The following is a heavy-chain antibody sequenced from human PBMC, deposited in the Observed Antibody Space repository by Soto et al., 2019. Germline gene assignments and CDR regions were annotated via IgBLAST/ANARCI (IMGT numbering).Heavy chain of an antibody. Sequence: SETLSLTCTVSGGSISDDTYYWGWIRQPPGKGLEWIGSIYYSGSTSYNPSLKSRVTMSVDTSKKQLSLKLSSVTAADTAVYYCARLHCDSPNCVPLDYWGQGTLVTVSS. V-gene: IGHV4-39*01. J-gene: IGHJ4*02. D-gene: IGHD2-2*01. CDR3: ARLHCDSPNCVPLDY. CDR2: IYYSGST. CDR1: GGSISDDTYY.